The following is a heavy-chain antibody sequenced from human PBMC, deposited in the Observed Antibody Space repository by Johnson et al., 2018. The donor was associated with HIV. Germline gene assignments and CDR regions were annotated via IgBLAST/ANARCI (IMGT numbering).Heavy chain of an antibody. V-gene: IGHV3-64*01. D-gene: IGHD6-19*01. CDR2: ISSNGGST. CDR3: ARAPGWFDAFDI. J-gene: IGHJ3*02. CDR1: GFTFSSYA. Sequence: MQLVEYGGGLVQPGGSLRLSCAASGFTFSSYAMHWVRQAPGKGLEYVSAISSNGGSTYYANSVKGRFTISRDNSKNTLYLQMGSLRAEDMAVYYCARAPGWFDAFDIWGQGTMVTVSS.